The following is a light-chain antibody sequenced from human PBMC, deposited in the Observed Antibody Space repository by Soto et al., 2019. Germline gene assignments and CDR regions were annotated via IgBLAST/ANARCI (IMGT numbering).Light chain of an antibody. CDR1: QTISGW. V-gene: IGKV1-5*01. J-gene: IGKJ1*01. CDR2: DAS. CDR3: LQYNGYYRT. Sequence: DIQMTQSPSTLSASVGDTVTITCRASQTISGWLAWYQQRPGKAPNLLIFDASTLESGVPSRFSGSGSGTTFTLTINSLQSDDFATYYCLQYNGYYRTFGQGTKVEIK.